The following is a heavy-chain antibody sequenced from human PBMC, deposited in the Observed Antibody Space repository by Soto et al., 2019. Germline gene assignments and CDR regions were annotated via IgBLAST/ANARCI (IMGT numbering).Heavy chain of an antibody. V-gene: IGHV3-30*18. CDR2: ISYDGSNK. J-gene: IGHJ1*01. Sequence: QVQLVESGGGVVQPGRSLRLSCAASGFTFSSYGMHWVRQAPGKGLEWVAVISYDGSNKYYADSVEGRFTISRDNSKNTLYLQMNSLRAEDTAVYYCAKELIAAAGTVYFQHWGQGTLVTVSS. D-gene: IGHD6-13*01. CDR3: AKELIAAAGTVYFQH. CDR1: GFTFSSYG.